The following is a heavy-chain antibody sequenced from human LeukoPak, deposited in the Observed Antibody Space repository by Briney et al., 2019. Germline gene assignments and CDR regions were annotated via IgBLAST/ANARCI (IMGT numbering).Heavy chain of an antibody. D-gene: IGHD5-12*01. J-gene: IGHJ4*02. Sequence: VASVKVSCKASGYTFTSYYMHWVRQAPGQGLEWMGIINPSGGSTSYAQKFQGRVTMARDTSTSTVYMELSSLRSEDTAVYYCARQGHSGYDLDYWGQGTLVTVSS. CDR2: INPSGGST. V-gene: IGHV1-46*01. CDR1: GYTFTSYY. CDR3: ARQGHSGYDLDY.